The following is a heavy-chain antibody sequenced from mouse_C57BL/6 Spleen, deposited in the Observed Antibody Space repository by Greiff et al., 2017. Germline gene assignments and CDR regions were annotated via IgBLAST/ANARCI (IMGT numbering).Heavy chain of an antibody. J-gene: IGHJ4*01. CDR3: TRGGDYEDYAMDY. CDR1: GFTFSSYA. D-gene: IGHD2-4*01. CDR2: ISSGGGYI. V-gene: IGHV5-9-1*02. Sequence: DVMLVESGEGLVKPGGSLKLSCAASGFTFSSYAMSWVRQTPEKRLEWVAYISSGGGYIYYADTVKGRFTISRDNARNTLYLQMSSLKSEDTAMYYCTRGGDYEDYAMDYWGQGTSVTVSS.